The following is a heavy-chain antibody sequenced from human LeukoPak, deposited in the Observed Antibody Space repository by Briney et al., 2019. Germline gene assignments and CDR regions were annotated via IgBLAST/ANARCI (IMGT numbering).Heavy chain of an antibody. J-gene: IGHJ4*02. V-gene: IGHV1-69*05. Sequence: ASVRVSCKASGGTFSSYAISWVRQAPGQGLEWMGGIIPIFGTANYAQKFQGRVTITTDESTSIAYMELSSLRSEDTAVYYCARAQRRGYSGYDENYFDYWGQGTLVTVSS. CDR3: ARAQRRGYSGYDENYFDY. D-gene: IGHD5-12*01. CDR1: GGTFSSYA. CDR2: IIPIFGTA.